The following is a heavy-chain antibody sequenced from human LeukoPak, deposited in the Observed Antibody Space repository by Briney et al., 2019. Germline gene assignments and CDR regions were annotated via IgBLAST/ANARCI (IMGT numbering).Heavy chain of an antibody. D-gene: IGHD3-22*01. Sequence: PGGSLRLSCAASGFTFSSYAMSWVRQAPGKGLEWVSAISGSGGSTYYADSVKGRFTISRDNSKNTLYLQMNSLRAGDTAVYYCAKGFGYYDSSGYHDDAFDIWGQGTMVTVSS. J-gene: IGHJ3*02. CDR1: GFTFSSYA. CDR2: ISGSGGST. V-gene: IGHV3-23*01. CDR3: AKGFGYYDSSGYHDDAFDI.